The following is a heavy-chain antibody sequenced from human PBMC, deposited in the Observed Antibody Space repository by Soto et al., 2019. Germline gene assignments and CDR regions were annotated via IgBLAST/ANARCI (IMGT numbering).Heavy chain of an antibody. J-gene: IGHJ4*02. Sequence: SETLSLTCTVSGGSISSSSYYWGWIRQPPGKGLEWIGSIYYSGSTYYNPSLKSRVTISVDTSKNQFSLKLSSVTAADTAVYYCARGFRTNVDYWGQGTLVTVSS. CDR3: ARGFRTNVDY. CDR1: GGSISSSSYY. V-gene: IGHV4-39*07. D-gene: IGHD2-8*01. CDR2: IYYSGST.